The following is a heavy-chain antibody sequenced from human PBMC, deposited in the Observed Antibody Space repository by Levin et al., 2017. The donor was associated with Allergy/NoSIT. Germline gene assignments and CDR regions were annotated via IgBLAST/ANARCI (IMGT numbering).Heavy chain of an antibody. D-gene: IGHD2-21*02. CDR1: GDYITASRYS. Sequence: PSETLSLTCAVSGDYITASRYSWSWIRQPPGKGLEWIGYIYHSGSTYYNPSLKSRVTISLDKSKNQFSLKVYSMTAADTAVYYCARVPGDSPYYYYYYMDVWGKGTTVTVSS. V-gene: IGHV4-30-2*01. CDR2: IYHSGST. J-gene: IGHJ6*03. CDR3: ARVPGDSPYYYYYYMDV.